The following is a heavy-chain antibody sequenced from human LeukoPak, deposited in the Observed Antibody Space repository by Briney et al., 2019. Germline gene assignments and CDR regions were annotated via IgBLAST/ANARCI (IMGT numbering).Heavy chain of an antibody. Sequence: SETLSLTCTVSGGSISSSSYYWGWIRQPPGKGLEWIDSNYYSGNTYYNPSLNSRVTISVDTSKNQFSLKQSSVTTADTAVYYCARHRTPNCGGDCYTNYYFDYGGQGTLVTVSS. J-gene: IGHJ4*02. CDR1: GGSISSSSYY. CDR2: NYYSGNT. CDR3: ARHRTPNCGGDCYTNYYFDY. D-gene: IGHD2-21*02. V-gene: IGHV4-39*01.